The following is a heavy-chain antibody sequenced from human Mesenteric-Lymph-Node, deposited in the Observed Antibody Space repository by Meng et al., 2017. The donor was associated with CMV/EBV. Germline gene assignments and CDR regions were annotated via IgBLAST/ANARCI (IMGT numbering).Heavy chain of an antibody. CDR3: AKDRGSIVLVPAAMGRRRYYSDGMDV. Sequence: GGSLRLSCAASGFTFSDYYMSWIRQAPGKGLEWVAGISYDRTNTYYLESVKGRFTISRDNSMDTLYLQMHSLRVEDSAVYYCAKDRGSIVLVPAAMGRRRYYSDGMDVWGQGTTVTVSS. CDR1: GFTFSDYY. D-gene: IGHD2-2*01. J-gene: IGHJ6*02. CDR2: ISYDRTNT. V-gene: IGHV3-30*18.